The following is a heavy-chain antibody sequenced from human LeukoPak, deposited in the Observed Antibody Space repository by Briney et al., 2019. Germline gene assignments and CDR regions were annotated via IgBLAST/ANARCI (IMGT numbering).Heavy chain of an antibody. CDR2: ISSSGSTI. CDR1: GFTFSNYG. J-gene: IGHJ4*02. Sequence: GGYLRLYCAASGFTFSNYGMKGVRQAPGKGREGLSYISSSGSTINYTDSVKGRVTISRDNAKNSLYLQMNSLRAEDTAIYYCAREYSSTWYAGRGLFDYWGQGTLVTVSS. D-gene: IGHD6-13*01. V-gene: IGHV3-48*03. CDR3: AREYSSTWYAGRGLFDY.